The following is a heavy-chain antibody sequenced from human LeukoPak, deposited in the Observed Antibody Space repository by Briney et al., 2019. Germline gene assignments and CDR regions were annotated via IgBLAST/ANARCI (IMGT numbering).Heavy chain of an antibody. J-gene: IGHJ4*02. CDR2: ISYDGSNK. CDR3: ACPPYYGDNYNDY. Sequence: PGGSLRLSCAASGFTFSSYAMHWVRQAPGKGLEWVAVISYDGSNKYYADSVKGRFTISRDNSKNTLYLQMNSLRAEDTAVYYCACPPYYGDNYNDYWGQGTLVTVSS. V-gene: IGHV3-30-3*01. D-gene: IGHD4-17*01. CDR1: GFTFSSYA.